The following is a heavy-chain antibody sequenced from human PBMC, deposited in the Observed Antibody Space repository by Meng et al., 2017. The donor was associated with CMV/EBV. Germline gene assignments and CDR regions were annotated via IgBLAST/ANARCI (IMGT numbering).Heavy chain of an antibody. D-gene: IGHD2-2*01. CDR1: GGSISSGGYY. CDR2: IYYSGST. V-gene: IGHV4-31*03. Sequence: LRLSCTVSGGSISSGGYYWSWIRQHPGKGLEWIGYIYYSGSTYYNPSLKSRVTISVDTSKNQFSLKLSSVTAADTAVYYCARWIVVVPAARSYNWFDPWGQGTLVTVSS. J-gene: IGHJ5*02. CDR3: ARWIVVVPAARSYNWFDP.